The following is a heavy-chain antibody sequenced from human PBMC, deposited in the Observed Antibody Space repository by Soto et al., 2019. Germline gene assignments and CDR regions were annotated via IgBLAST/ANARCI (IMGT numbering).Heavy chain of an antibody. CDR1: GFTFSSYS. CDR3: ASHLPFYCSGGSCYEGDAFDI. V-gene: IGHV3-21*01. J-gene: IGHJ3*02. D-gene: IGHD2-15*01. Sequence: GGSLRLSCAASGFTFSSYSMNWVRQAPGKGLEWVSSISSSSSYIYYADSVKGRFTISRDNAKNSLYLQMNSLRAEDTAVYYCASHLPFYCSGGSCYEGDAFDIWGQGTMVTVSS. CDR2: ISSSSSYI.